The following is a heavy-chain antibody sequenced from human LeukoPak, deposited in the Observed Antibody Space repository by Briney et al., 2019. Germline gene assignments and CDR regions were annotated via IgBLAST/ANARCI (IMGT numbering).Heavy chain of an antibody. Sequence: GGSLRLSCAASGFTFSSYGMSWVRQAPGRGLEWVSAISGSGGSTYYADSVKGRFTISRDNSKNTLYLQMNSLRAEDTALYYCAKTPATVAGRGYYFDYWGQGTLVTVSS. D-gene: IGHD6-19*01. CDR3: AKTPATVAGRGYYFDY. J-gene: IGHJ4*02. CDR2: ISGSGGST. CDR1: GFTFSSYG. V-gene: IGHV3-23*01.